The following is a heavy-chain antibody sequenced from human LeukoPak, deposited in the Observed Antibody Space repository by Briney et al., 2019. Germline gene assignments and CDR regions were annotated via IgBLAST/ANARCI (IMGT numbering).Heavy chain of an antibody. D-gene: IGHD6-19*01. CDR3: AKVKREWLASYYFDY. Sequence: GGSLRLSCAASGFTFSSYGMHWVRQAPGKGLEWVAVISYDGSNKYYADSVKGRFTISRDNSKNTLYLQMNSLRTEDTAVYYCAKVKREWLASYYFDYWGQGTLVTVSS. CDR2: ISYDGSNK. V-gene: IGHV3-30*18. CDR1: GFTFSSYG. J-gene: IGHJ4*02.